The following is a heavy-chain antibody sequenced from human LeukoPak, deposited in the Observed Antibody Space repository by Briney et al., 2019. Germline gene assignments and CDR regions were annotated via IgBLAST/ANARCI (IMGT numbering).Heavy chain of an antibody. CDR2: IIPIFGTA. Sequence: GASVTVSCKASGGTFSSYAISWVRQAPGQGLEWMGGIIPIFGTANYAQKFQGRVTITADESTSTAYMELSSLRSEDTAVYYCARALLGEYCSSTSCYNYFDYWGQGTLVTVSS. J-gene: IGHJ4*02. V-gene: IGHV1-69*01. CDR1: GGTFSSYA. D-gene: IGHD2-2*01. CDR3: ARALLGEYCSSTSCYNYFDY.